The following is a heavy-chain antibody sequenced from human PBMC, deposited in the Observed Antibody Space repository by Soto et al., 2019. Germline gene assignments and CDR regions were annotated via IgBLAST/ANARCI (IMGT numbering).Heavy chain of an antibody. CDR3: ARAASSSWAPGDW. J-gene: IGHJ4*02. Sequence: SETLSLTCTVSGGSISSYYWSWIRQPPGKGLEWIGYIYYSGSTNYNPSLKSRVTISVDTSKNQFSLKLSSVTAADTAVYYCARAASSSWAPGDWWGQGTLVTVSS. D-gene: IGHD6-13*01. CDR1: GGSISSYY. CDR2: IYYSGST. V-gene: IGHV4-59*01.